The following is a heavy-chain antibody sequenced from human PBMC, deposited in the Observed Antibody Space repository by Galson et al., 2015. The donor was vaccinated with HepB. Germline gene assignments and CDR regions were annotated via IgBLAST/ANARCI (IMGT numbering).Heavy chain of an antibody. Sequence: SLRLSCAASGFTFSSYAMTWVRQAPGKGLEWVSAISGTDASTYYAVSVKGRFTISRENSKNTLYLQMNSLRAEDTAVYYCARGIVVIGEAFDYWGQGTLVTVSS. CDR2: ISGTDAST. CDR1: GFTFSSYA. D-gene: IGHD3-22*01. V-gene: IGHV3-23*01. J-gene: IGHJ4*02. CDR3: ARGIVVIGEAFDY.